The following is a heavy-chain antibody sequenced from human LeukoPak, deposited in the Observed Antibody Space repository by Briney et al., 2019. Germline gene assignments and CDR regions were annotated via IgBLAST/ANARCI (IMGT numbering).Heavy chain of an antibody. CDR3: ARDLGYFANWFDP. J-gene: IGHJ5*02. CDR1: GGTFSSYA. Sequence: SVKVSCKASGGTFSSYAISWVRQAPGQGLEWMGGIIPISGTANYAQKFQGRVTITADESTSTAYMELSSLRSEDTAVYYCARDLGYFANWFDPWGQGTLVTVSS. V-gene: IGHV1-69*13. D-gene: IGHD2-15*01. CDR2: IIPISGTA.